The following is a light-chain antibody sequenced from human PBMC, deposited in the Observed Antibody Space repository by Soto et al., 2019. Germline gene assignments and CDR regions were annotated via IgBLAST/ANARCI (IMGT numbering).Light chain of an antibody. CDR1: QSVSSF. Sequence: EIVLTQSPGTLSLSPGERATLSCRASQSVSSFLAWYQQKPGQAPRLLIYDASNRATGIPARFSGSGSGTDFTLTISSLEPEDFAVYYCQQRAGWPLTFGGGAKVEIK. CDR3: QQRAGWPLT. J-gene: IGKJ4*01. V-gene: IGKV3-11*01. CDR2: DAS.